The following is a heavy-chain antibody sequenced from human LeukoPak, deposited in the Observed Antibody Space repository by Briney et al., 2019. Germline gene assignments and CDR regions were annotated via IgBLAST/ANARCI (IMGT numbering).Heavy chain of an antibody. CDR1: GGSFSGYY. CDR2: INHSGST. CDR3: ARTSQGSGYDLEFDY. J-gene: IGHJ4*02. D-gene: IGHD5-12*01. V-gene: IGHV4-34*01. Sequence: SGTLSLTCAVYGGSFSGYYWSWIRQPPGKGLEWIGEINHSGSTNYNPSLKSRVTISVDTSKNQFSLKLSSVTAADTAVYYCARTSQGSGYDLEFDYWGQGTLVTVSS.